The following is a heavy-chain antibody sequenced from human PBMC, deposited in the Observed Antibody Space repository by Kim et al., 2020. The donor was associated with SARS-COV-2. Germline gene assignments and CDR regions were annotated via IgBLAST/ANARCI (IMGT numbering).Heavy chain of an antibody. J-gene: IGHJ3*02. CDR3: ARHVDLRGDYGGAFDI. Sequence: SETLSLTCTVSGGSISSSSYYWGWIRQPPGKGLEWIGSIYYSGSTYYNPSLKSRVTISVDTSKNQFSLKLSSVTAADTAVYYCARHVDLRGDYGGAFDIWGQGTMVTVSS. V-gene: IGHV4-39*01. CDR2: IYYSGST. D-gene: IGHD4-17*01. CDR1: GGSISSSSYY.